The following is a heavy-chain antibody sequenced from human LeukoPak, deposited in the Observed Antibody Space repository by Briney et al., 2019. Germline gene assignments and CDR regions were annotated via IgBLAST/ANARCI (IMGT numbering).Heavy chain of an antibody. Sequence: PGGSLRLSCVGSGFDFNYYDINWVRQAPGKGLEWVANIKQDGSEKYYVDSVKGRFTISRDNAKNSLYLQMNSLRAEDTAVYYCARISQGIVVVITPLYYYGMDVWGQGTTVTVSS. J-gene: IGHJ6*02. CDR1: GFDFNYYD. CDR2: IKQDGSEK. V-gene: IGHV3-7*01. D-gene: IGHD3-22*01. CDR3: ARISQGIVVVITPLYYYGMDV.